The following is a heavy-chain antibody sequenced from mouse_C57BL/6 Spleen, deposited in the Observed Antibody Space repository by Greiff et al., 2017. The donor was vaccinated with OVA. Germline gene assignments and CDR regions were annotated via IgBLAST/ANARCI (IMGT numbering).Heavy chain of an antibody. CDR1: GFTFTDYY. D-gene: IGHD3-1*01. V-gene: IGHV7-3*01. J-gene: IGHJ1*03. CDR3: ARYNGTYGYFDV. CDR2: IRNKANGYTT. Sequence: EVQLVESGGGLVQPGGSLSLSCAASGFTFTDYYMSWVRQPPGKALEWLGFIRNKANGYTTEYSASVKGRFTISRDNSQSILYLQMNTLRAEDSAAYYCARYNGTYGYFDVWGTGTTVTVSS.